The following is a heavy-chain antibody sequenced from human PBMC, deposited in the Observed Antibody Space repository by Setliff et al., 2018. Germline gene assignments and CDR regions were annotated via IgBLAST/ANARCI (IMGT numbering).Heavy chain of an antibody. V-gene: IGHV1-18*01. Sequence: ASVKVSCKASGYSFTDYGVSWVRQAPGQGLEWVGWISPHNGNTYYAPKLEGRVTMTTDISSTTAYLELSSLRSDDTAIYFCAGQGPIFGSGLIPGFDQWGQGTMVTVSS. CDR3: AGQGPIFGSGLIPGFDQ. J-gene: IGHJ4*02. D-gene: IGHD3-3*01. CDR2: ISPHNGNT. CDR1: GYSFTDYG.